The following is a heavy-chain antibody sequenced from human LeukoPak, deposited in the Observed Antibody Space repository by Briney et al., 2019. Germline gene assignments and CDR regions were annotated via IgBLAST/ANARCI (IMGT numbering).Heavy chain of an antibody. J-gene: IGHJ5*02. Sequence: ASVKVSCKASEYTFTDYYIHWVRQAPGQGLEWMGWISAYNGNTNYAQKLQGRVTMTTDTSTSTAYMELRSLRSDDTAVYYCARDYGDYRFDWFDPWGQGTLVTVSS. CDR3: ARDYGDYRFDWFDP. V-gene: IGHV1-18*04. CDR2: ISAYNGNT. CDR1: EYTFTDYY. D-gene: IGHD4-17*01.